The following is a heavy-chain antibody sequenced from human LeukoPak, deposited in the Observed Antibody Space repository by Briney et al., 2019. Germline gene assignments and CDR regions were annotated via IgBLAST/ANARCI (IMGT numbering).Heavy chain of an antibody. CDR1: GFTFSNAW. V-gene: IGHV3-15*01. J-gene: IGHJ4*02. CDR2: IKSKTDGGTT. D-gene: IGHD3-10*01. CDR3: TTSYSFDY. Sequence: GGSLRLSCAASGFTFSNAWMSWVRQAPGKGLEWVSRIKSKTDGGTTDYAAPVKGRFTISRDDSKNTLYLQMNSLKTEDTAVYYCTTSYSFDYWGQGTLVTVSS.